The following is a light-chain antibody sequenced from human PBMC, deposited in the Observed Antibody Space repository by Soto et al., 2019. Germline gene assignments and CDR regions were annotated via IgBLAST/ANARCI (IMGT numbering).Light chain of an antibody. J-gene: IGLJ3*02. CDR1: TSNIGADYG. CDR3: QSYDSNLVGLV. V-gene: IGLV1-40*01. Sequence: QSVLTQPPSVSGAPGQRVTISCTGTTSNIGADYGVQWYQQFPGTAPKLLIYGNNNRPSGVSDRFSGSKSATSASLAITGLQPGDEADYYCQSYDSNLVGLVFGAGTKLTVL. CDR2: GNN.